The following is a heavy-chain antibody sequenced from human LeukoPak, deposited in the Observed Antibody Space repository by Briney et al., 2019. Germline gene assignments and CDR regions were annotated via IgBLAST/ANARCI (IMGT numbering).Heavy chain of an antibody. CDR2: ISGSGGST. Sequence: GASLRLSCAASGFTLSSYAMSWVRQAPGKGLEWDSAISGSGGSTYYADSVKGRFTISRDNSKNTLYLQMNSLRAEDTAVYYCAKPLAGVTGTHSIYYYYYGMDVWGQGTTVTVSS. J-gene: IGHJ6*02. CDR3: AKPLAGVTGTHSIYYYYYGMDV. CDR1: GFTLSSYA. V-gene: IGHV3-23*01. D-gene: IGHD1-20*01.